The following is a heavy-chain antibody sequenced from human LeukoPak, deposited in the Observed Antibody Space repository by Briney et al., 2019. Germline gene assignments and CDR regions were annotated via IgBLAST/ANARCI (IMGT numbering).Heavy chain of an antibody. CDR3: ARGYCSTTRCYYFDL. CDR1: GYTFTSYW. CDR2: IHPDDSDT. J-gene: IGHJ4*02. V-gene: IGHV5-51*01. Sequence: GESLKISCQGSGYTFTSYWIGWVRQMPGKGLESMAIIHPDDSDTGYSPSFQGQVTISADKSIGTAYLQWSSLKASDTAMYYCARGYCSTTRCYYFDLWGQGTLVTVSS. D-gene: IGHD2-2*01.